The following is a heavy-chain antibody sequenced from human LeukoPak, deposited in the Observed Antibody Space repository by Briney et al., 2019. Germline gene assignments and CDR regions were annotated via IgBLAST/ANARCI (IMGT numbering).Heavy chain of an antibody. D-gene: IGHD1-14*01. J-gene: IGHJ4*02. Sequence: GASVKVSCNASGFTFTSSAMQWVRQARGQRLEWIGWIVVGSGNTNYAQKFQERVTITRDMSTSTAYMELSSLRSEDTAVYYCAADFGVTHFDYWGQGTLVTVSS. CDR2: IVVGSGNT. V-gene: IGHV1-58*02. CDR3: AADFGVTHFDY. CDR1: GFTFTSSA.